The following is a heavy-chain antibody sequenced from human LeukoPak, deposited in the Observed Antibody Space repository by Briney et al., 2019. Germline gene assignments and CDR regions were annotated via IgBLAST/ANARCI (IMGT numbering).Heavy chain of an antibody. CDR2: IYYSGST. D-gene: IGHD3-10*01. V-gene: IGHV4-59*01. CDR1: GGSISSYY. J-gene: IGHJ6*03. CDR3: ARVVYGSGRYYYMDV. Sequence: SETLSLTCTVSGGSISSYYWSWIRQPPGKGLEWIGYIYYSGSTNYNPSLKSRVTISVDTSKNQFSLKLSSVTAADPAVYYCARVVYGSGRYYYMDVWGKGTTVTISS.